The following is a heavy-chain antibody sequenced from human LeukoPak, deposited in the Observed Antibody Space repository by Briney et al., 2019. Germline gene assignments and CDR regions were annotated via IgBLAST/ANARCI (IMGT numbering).Heavy chain of an antibody. Sequence: PSETLSLTCTVSGYSISSGYYWGWIRQPPGKGLEWIGSIYHSGSTYYNPSLKSRVTISVDTSKHQFSLKLSSVTAADTAVYYCAREGFRNRPGAFDIWGQGTMVTVSS. CDR1: GYSISSGYY. J-gene: IGHJ3*02. CDR2: IYHSGST. V-gene: IGHV4-38-2*02. CDR3: AREGFRNRPGAFDI. D-gene: IGHD1-14*01.